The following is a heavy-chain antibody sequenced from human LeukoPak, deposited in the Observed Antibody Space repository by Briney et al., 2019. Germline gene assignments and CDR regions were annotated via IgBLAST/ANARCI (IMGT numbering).Heavy chain of an antibody. CDR3: AREASLVRGIFITRYGLDV. D-gene: IGHD3-10*01. V-gene: IGHV4-61*03. J-gene: IGHJ6*04. Sequence: SETLSLTCTVSGGSVSSGTYYWTWIRQPPGKGLEWIAYISYNEHTNYNPSLKSRLTISLDTSKNHFSLRLSSVTAADSAVYYCAREASLVRGIFITRYGLDVWGKGTTVTVSS. CDR1: GGSVSSGTYY. CDR2: ISYNEHT.